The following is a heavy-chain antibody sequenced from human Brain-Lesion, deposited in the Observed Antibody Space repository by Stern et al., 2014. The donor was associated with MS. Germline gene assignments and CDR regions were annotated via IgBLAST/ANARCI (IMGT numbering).Heavy chain of an antibody. CDR2: ITPFTGNT. V-gene: IGHV1-45*02. CDR1: GNTFTNRY. D-gene: IGHD4-17*01. J-gene: IGHJ4*02. Sequence: QMQLVQSGAEVKKTGSSVKVSCQASGNTFTNRYLHWVRQAPGQALAWMGWITPFTGNTNYAQNFQDRVTITMDRSMSTAYMDLSSLRSDDTAIYFCAEGGSYGFVYWGQGTLVTVSS. CDR3: AEGGSYGFVY.